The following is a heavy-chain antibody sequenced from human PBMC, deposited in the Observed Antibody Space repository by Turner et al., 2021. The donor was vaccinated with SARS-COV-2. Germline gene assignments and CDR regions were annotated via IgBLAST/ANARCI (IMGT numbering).Heavy chain of an antibody. CDR3: AKGGGGPYHFDC. CDR1: GYSFTSYW. CDR2: IDPSDSYT. V-gene: IGHV5-10-1*03. J-gene: IGHJ4*02. D-gene: IGHD3-16*01. Sequence: EVQLVQSGAEVKKPGESRRISCKGSGYSFTSYWISWVRQMPGKGLEWMGRIDPSDSYTKYSPSFQGHVTISADKSISTAYLQWSSLKASDTAMYYCAKGGGGPYHFDCWGQGTLVTVSS.